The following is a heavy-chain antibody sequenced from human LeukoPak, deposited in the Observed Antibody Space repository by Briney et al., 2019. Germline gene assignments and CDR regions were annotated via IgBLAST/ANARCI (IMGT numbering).Heavy chain of an antibody. Sequence: ASVKVSCKASGYTFCDYVINWVRHATGQGLEWMGWINPNSGNAGYAQKFQGSVTMTRNTSISTRYMELSSLKSEDTAVYYCARALAWGGSSYSYYYMDVWDKGTTVTVSS. CDR2: INPNSGNA. CDR3: ARALAWGGSSYSYYYMDV. V-gene: IGHV1-8*01. D-gene: IGHD1-26*01. CDR1: GYTFCDYV. J-gene: IGHJ6*03.